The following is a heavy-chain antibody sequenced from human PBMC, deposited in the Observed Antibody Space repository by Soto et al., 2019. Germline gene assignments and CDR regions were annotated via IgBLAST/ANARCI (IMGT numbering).Heavy chain of an antibody. Sequence: LRLSCAASGFAFSSYAMSWVRQAPGKGLEWVSAISGSGGSTYYADSVKGRFTISRDNSKNTLYLQMNSLRAEDTAVYYCAKDTQTRYSGSYYRGPYYFDYWGQGTLVTVSS. D-gene: IGHD1-26*01. J-gene: IGHJ4*02. CDR3: AKDTQTRYSGSYYRGPYYFDY. CDR1: GFAFSSYA. CDR2: ISGSGGST. V-gene: IGHV3-23*01.